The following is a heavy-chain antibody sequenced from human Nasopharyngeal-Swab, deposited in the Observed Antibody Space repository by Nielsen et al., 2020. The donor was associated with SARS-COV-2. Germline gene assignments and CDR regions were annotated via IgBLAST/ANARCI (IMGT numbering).Heavy chain of an antibody. Sequence: GGSLRLSCAASGLTFSSYSMHWVRQVPGKGLLWVAHIDSDGSSTTYADSVKGRFTISRDNAKNTLYLQMNSLRAEDTAVYYCARQRGGIVILTLDPWGQGTLVTVSS. D-gene: IGHD3/OR15-3a*01. V-gene: IGHV3-74*01. CDR2: IDSDGSST. CDR3: ARQRGGIVILTLDP. J-gene: IGHJ5*02. CDR1: GLTFSSYS.